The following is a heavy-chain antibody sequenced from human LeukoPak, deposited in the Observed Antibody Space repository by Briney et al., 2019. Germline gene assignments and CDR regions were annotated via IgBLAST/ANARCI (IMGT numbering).Heavy chain of an antibody. J-gene: IGHJ4*02. CDR1: GGTFSSYA. Sequence: ASVKVSCKASGGTFSSYAISWVRQAPGQGLEWMGWISAYNGNTNYAQKLQGGVTMTTDTSTSTAYMELRSLRSDDTAVYYCARDALRSGWPNYFDYWGQGTLVTVSS. CDR2: ISAYNGNT. D-gene: IGHD6-19*01. CDR3: ARDALRSGWPNYFDY. V-gene: IGHV1-18*01.